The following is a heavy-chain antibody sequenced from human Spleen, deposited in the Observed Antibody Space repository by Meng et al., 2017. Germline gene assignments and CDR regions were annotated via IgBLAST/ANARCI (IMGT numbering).Heavy chain of an antibody. V-gene: IGHV4-31*03. J-gene: IGHJ4*02. CDR3: ARGSTGWSTDYDN. D-gene: IGHD6-19*01. Sequence: QVQLQESGPGLVKPSQTLSLTCTVSGDSISSGGYYWSWIRQHPGKGLEWIGFIYYSGTTSYNPSLKSRVSISVDTSENQFSLKLRSVTAADTAVYYCARGSTGWSTDYDNWGQGTLVTVSS. CDR2: IYYSGTT. CDR1: GDSISSGGYY.